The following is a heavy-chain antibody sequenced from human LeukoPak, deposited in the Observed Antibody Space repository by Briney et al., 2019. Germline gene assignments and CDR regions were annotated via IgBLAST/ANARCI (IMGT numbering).Heavy chain of an antibody. CDR1: GGSVSSGTYY. CDR2: IYYSGST. CDR3: TRSTNLEAFDI. D-gene: IGHD2-8*01. V-gene: IGHV4-61*01. J-gene: IGHJ3*02. Sequence: SETLSLTCTVSGGSVSSGTYYWSWIRQPPGKGLEWIGYIYYSGSTNYNPSLKSRVTISVDTSKNQCSLKLSSVATADTAVYYCTRSTNLEAFDIWGQGTMVTVSS.